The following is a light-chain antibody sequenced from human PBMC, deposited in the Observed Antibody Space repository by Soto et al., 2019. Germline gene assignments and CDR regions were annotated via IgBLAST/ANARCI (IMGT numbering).Light chain of an antibody. J-gene: IGKJ4*01. CDR1: QSISSW. CDR2: KAS. CDR3: QQYESYPMT. Sequence: DSQMTQYPSTLSASIGDRVTITCRASQSISSWLAWYQQKPGKAPKLLISKASTLQSGVPPRFSGSGSGTEFTLTISSLQPDDFATYYCQQYESYPMTFGGGTKVEIK. V-gene: IGKV1-5*03.